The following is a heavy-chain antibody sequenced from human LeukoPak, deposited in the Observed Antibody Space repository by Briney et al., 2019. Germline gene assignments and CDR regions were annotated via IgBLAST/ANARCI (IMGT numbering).Heavy chain of an antibody. CDR2: IWSDATNR. V-gene: IGHV3-33*06. D-gene: IGHD2-15*01. CDR1: GFIFSHHG. CDR3: AKDTSAWWYHRAYMNV. Sequence: GGSLRLSCAASGFIFSHHGMHWVRQAPGKGLEWVAVIWSDATNRFYADSVKGRFTISRDNSQNTVSLQMNSLRVEDSAVYFCAKDTSAWWYHRAYMNVWGTGTTVTVSS. J-gene: IGHJ6*03.